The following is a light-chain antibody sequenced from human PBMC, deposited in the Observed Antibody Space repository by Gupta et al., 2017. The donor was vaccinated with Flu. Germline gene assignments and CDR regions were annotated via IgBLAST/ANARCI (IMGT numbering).Light chain of an antibody. J-gene: IGKJ1*01. CDR1: QTVSSNY. Sequence: EIVLRKSPGTLSLSPGERATLSCRASQTVSSNYLAWYQQKPGQAPRLLIYGAASRAAGIPDRFSGSGSGTDFTLTISRREPEDFSVYYCQQYGDSPWTFGQGTKVEIK. V-gene: IGKV3-20*01. CDR3: QQYGDSPWT. CDR2: GAA.